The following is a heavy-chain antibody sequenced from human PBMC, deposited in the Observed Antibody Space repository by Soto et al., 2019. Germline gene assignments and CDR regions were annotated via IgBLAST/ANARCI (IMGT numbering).Heavy chain of an antibody. CDR2: IILIFGTA. D-gene: IGHD3-10*01. V-gene: IGHV1-69*01. CDR3: ARVPITMVRGVIISYYGMDV. J-gene: IGHJ6*02. Sequence: QVQLVQSGAEVKKPGSSVKVSCKASGGTFSSYAISWVRQAPGQGLEWMGGIILIFGTANYAQKFQGRVTITADESTSTAYMELSSLRSEDTAVYYCARVPITMVRGVIISYYGMDVWGQGTTVTVSS. CDR1: GGTFSSYA.